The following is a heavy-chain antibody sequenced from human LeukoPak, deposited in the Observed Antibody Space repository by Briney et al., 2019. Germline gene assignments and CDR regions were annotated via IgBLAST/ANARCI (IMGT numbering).Heavy chain of an antibody. CDR2: INPNSGGT. J-gene: IGHJ6*03. Sequence: ASVKVSCKASGYTFTGYYMHWVRQAPGQGLEWMGWINPNSGGTNYAQKFQGRVTMTRDMSISTAYMELSRLRSDDTAVYYCARVGYGSGGYYSLTYYYYYYMDVWGKGTTVTVSS. D-gene: IGHD3-10*01. CDR3: ARVGYGSGGYYSLTYYYYYYMDV. CDR1: GYTFTGYY. V-gene: IGHV1-2*02.